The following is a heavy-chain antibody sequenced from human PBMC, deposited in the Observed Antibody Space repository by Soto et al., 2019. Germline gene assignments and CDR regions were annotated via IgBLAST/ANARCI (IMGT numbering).Heavy chain of an antibody. V-gene: IGHV4-59*08. CDR2: IYYSGST. J-gene: IGHJ4*02. CDR3: ARRYGYYFDY. CDR1: GGSISTYY. Sequence: PSETLSLTCTVSGGSISTYYWSWIRQPPGKGLEWIGHIYYSGSTNYNPSLKSRVTISVDTSKSQFSLKLSSVTAADTAVYYCARRYGYYFDYWGQGTLVTVSS. D-gene: IGHD4-17*01.